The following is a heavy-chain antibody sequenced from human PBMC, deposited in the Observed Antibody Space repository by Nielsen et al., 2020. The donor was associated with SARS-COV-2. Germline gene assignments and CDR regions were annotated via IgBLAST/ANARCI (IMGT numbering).Heavy chain of an antibody. CDR1: GFTFSSYA. J-gene: IGHJ6*02. CDR3: ARPYSNGWYWYYYGMDV. CDR2: ISGSGGST. V-gene: IGHV3-23*01. Sequence: GESLKISCAASGFTFSSYAMSWVRQAPGKGLEWVSAISGSGGSTYYADSVKGRFTISRDNSQNTLFLQMNNLRADDTAVYYCARPYSNGWYWYYYGMDVWGQGTTVTVS. D-gene: IGHD6-19*01.